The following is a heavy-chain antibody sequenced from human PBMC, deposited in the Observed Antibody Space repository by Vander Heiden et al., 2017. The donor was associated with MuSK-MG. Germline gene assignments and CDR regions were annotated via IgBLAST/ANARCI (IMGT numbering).Heavy chain of an antibody. J-gene: IGHJ6*03. Sequence: EVQLVQSGAEVKKPGESLKISCKGSGYSVNTYWIGWVRQMPGKGLEWMGIIYPGDSDTRYSPSFQGQVTISADKSISTAYLQWSSLKASDAAMYYCARAPVPVAVIDYYYMDVWGKGTTVTVSS. CDR1: GYSVNTYW. CDR2: IYPGDSDT. V-gene: IGHV5-51*03. CDR3: ARAPVPVAVIDYYYMDV. D-gene: IGHD2-21*01.